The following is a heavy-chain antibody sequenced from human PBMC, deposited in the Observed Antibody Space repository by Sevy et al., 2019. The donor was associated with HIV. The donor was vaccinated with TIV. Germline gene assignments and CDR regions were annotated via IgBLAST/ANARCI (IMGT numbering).Heavy chain of an antibody. Sequence: GGSLRLSCAASGFAFSSYAMHWVRQAPGKGLEWVAVISYDGSNKYYADSVKGRFTISRDNSKNTLYLQMNSLRAEDSAVYYCARDGGHQDIVVVVAAASYWFDPWGQGTLVTVSS. CDR3: ARDGGHQDIVVVVAAASYWFDP. CDR2: ISYDGSNK. CDR1: GFAFSSYA. V-gene: IGHV3-30-3*01. D-gene: IGHD2-15*01. J-gene: IGHJ5*02.